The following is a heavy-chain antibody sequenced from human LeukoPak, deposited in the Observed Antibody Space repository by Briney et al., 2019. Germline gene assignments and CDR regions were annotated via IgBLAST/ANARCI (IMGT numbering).Heavy chain of an antibody. J-gene: IGHJ4*02. CDR3: AKVGEVVVPAAIDY. Sequence: PGGSLRLSCAASGFTFSSYSMNWVRQAPGKGLEWVSAISGSGGSTYYADSVKGRFTISRDNSKNTLYLQMNSLRAEDTAVYYCAKVGEVVVPAAIDYWGQGTLATVSS. CDR2: ISGSGGST. V-gene: IGHV3-23*01. CDR1: GFTFSSYS. D-gene: IGHD2-2*01.